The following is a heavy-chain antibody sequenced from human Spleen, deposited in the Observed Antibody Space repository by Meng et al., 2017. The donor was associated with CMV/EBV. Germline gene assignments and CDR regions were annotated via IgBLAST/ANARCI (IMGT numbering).Heavy chain of an antibody. D-gene: IGHD2-2*01. CDR3: AKDHGGYCSSTSCHPSGY. V-gene: IGHV3-33*06. J-gene: IGHJ4*02. CDR2: IWYDGSNK. Sequence: FTFSSYGMHWVRQAPGKGLEWVAVIWYDGSNKYYADSVKGRFTISRDNSKNTLYLQMNSLRAEDTAVYYCAKDHGGYCSSTSCHPSGYWGQGTLVTVSS. CDR1: FTFSSYG.